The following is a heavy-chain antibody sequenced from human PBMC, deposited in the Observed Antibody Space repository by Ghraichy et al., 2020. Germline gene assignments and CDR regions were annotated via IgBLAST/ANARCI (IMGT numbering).Heavy chain of an antibody. J-gene: IGHJ3*02. CDR3: AREFYSGYYDAFDI. Sequence: SETLSLTCTVSGGSISSSSYYWGWIRQPPGKGLEWIGSIYYSGSTYYNPSLKSRVTISVDTSKNQFSLKLSSVTAADTAVYYCAREFYSGYYDAFDIWGQGTMVTVSS. CDR2: IYYSGST. CDR1: GGSISSSSYY. V-gene: IGHV4-39*07. D-gene: IGHD5-12*01.